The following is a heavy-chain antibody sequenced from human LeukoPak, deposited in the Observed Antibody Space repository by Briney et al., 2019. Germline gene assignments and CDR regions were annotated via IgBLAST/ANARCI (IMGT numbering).Heavy chain of an antibody. CDR1: GFTFSSYG. Sequence: GGSLRLSCAASGFTFSSYGMHWVRQAPGKGLEWVAFIRYDGSNKYYVDSVKGRFTISRDNSKNTLYLQMNSLRAEDTAVYYCAKDRTLYSSGWYAGYWGQGTLVTVSS. J-gene: IGHJ4*02. D-gene: IGHD6-19*01. CDR3: AKDRTLYSSGWYAGY. V-gene: IGHV3-30*02. CDR2: IRYDGSNK.